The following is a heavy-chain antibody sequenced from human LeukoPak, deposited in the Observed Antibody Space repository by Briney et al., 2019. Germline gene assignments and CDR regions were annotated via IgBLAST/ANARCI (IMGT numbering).Heavy chain of an antibody. D-gene: IGHD3-3*01. Sequence: PGGSLRLSCAASGFTFSSYSMNWARQAPGKGLEWVSSISSSSSYIYYADSVKGRFTISRDNAKNSLYLQMNSLRAEDTAVYYCATDFWSGYYSLDFFDYWGQGTLVTVSS. J-gene: IGHJ4*02. CDR1: GFTFSSYS. V-gene: IGHV3-21*01. CDR2: ISSSSSYI. CDR3: ATDFWSGYYSLDFFDY.